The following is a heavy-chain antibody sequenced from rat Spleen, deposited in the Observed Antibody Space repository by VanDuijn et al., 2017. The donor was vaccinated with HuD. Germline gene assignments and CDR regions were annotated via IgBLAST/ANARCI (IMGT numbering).Heavy chain of an antibody. J-gene: IGHJ2*01. V-gene: IGHV5-7*01. Sequence: EVQLVESYVYLFHPLISLKLSFSSSLFTFIYYYIAWVRQAPTKGLEWVATISYGDSSFHIITYYRYSVKCRFTISRDNSKSTLSLQMDSLRSEDTATYYCARRHYGYTDYFDYWGQGVMVTVSS. CDR3: ARRHYGYTDYFDY. CDR1: LFTFIYYY. D-gene: IGHD1-9*01. CDR2: ISYGDSSFHIIT.